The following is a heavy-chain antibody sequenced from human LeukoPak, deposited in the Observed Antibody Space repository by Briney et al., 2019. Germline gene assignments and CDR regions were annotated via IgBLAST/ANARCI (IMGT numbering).Heavy chain of an antibody. Sequence: SETLSLTCAVYGWSFNDYYWNWIRHPPGKGLEWIGEINARGDTNYNPSLKSRVTISVDTSKKQFSLRLTSMIAADTALYYCARGQVPAARGYNWFDPWGQGTLVTVSS. J-gene: IGHJ5*02. CDR2: INARGDT. CDR3: ARGQVPAARGYNWFDP. V-gene: IGHV4-34*01. D-gene: IGHD2-2*01. CDR1: GWSFNDYY.